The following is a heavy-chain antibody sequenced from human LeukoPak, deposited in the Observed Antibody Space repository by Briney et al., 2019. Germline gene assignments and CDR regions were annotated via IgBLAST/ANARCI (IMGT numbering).Heavy chain of an antibody. V-gene: IGHV3-66*01. CDR2: IYSGGST. Sequence: PGGSLRLSCAASGFTFSIYSMSWVRQAPGKGLEWVSVIYSGGSTYYADSVKGRFTISRDNSKNTLYLQMNSLRAEDTAVYYCARDYRGGYYFDYWGQGTLVTVSS. D-gene: IGHD4-17*01. CDR1: GFTFSIYS. J-gene: IGHJ4*02. CDR3: ARDYRGGYYFDY.